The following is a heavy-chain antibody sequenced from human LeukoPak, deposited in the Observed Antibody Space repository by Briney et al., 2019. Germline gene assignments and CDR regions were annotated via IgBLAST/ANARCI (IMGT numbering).Heavy chain of an antibody. CDR1: GYTFTSFD. CDR2: MNPNSGNT. V-gene: IGHV1-8*01. D-gene: IGHD3-22*01. Sequence: ASVKVSCKASGYTFTSFDINWVRQATGQGLEWMGWMNPNSGNTGYAQKFQGRVTMTRNTSISTAYMELSSLRSGDTAVYYCARSYYYDSSGYRDWGQGTLVTVSS. J-gene: IGHJ4*02. CDR3: ARSYYYDSSGYRD.